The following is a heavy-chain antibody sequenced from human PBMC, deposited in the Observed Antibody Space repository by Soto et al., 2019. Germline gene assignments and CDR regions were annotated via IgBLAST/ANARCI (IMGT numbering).Heavy chain of an antibody. CDR3: ATRRGKWKYPYSYYGMDV. J-gene: IGHJ6*02. D-gene: IGHD1-1*01. V-gene: IGHV3-53*01. CDR2: IYSGGST. CDR1: GFTFSSNY. Sequence: GGSLRLSCAASGFTFSSNYMSWVRQAPGKGLEWVSVIYSGGSTYYADSVKCRLTISRDNSKNKLYIQMNSLRAEDTAVYYCATRRGKWKYPYSYYGMDVWGQGTTVTVSS.